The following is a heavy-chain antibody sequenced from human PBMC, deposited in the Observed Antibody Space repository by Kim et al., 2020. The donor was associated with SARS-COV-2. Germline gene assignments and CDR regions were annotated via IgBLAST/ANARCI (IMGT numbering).Heavy chain of an antibody. Sequence: SVKVSCKSSGDTFSTYAFTWVRQAPGQGLEWMGGIIPLLDTEVYAQKYQGRVTISADESTNTVYLEMASLRSEDTAVYYCARDVGGYYDSSGLSATGAHWGQGTLVTVSS. CDR3: ARDVGGYYDSSGLSATGAH. CDR2: IIPLLDTE. V-gene: IGHV1-69*13. CDR1: GDTFSTYA. D-gene: IGHD3-22*01. J-gene: IGHJ4*02.